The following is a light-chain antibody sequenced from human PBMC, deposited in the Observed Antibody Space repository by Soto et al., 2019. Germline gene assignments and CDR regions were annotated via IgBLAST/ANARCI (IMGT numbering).Light chain of an antibody. CDR3: QQYGTSPRT. J-gene: IGKJ5*01. CDR1: QSVSSN. Sequence: PRPRPPLSCRASQSVSSNLAWYQQKPGQAPRLLIYGASTRATGIPARFSGSGSGTEFTLTISRLEPEDFAVYICQQYGTSPRTVGQGTRLEIK. V-gene: IGKV3-20*01. CDR2: GAS.